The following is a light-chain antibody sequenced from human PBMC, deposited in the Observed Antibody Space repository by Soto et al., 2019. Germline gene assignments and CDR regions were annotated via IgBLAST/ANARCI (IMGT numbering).Light chain of an antibody. CDR1: QSISIL. V-gene: IGKV1-5*01. J-gene: IGKJ5*01. CDR2: DAS. CDR3: QQYDSFSVT. Sequence: DIQMTQSPSALSASVGDSVTSTCRASQSISILLAWYQQKPGKAPKLLIYDASTLESGVPSRFSGSGSGTEFRLTISTMQPDDFATYYCQQYDSFSVTFGQGTRLEIK.